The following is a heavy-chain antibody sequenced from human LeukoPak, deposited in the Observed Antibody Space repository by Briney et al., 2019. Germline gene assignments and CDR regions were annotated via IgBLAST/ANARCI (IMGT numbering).Heavy chain of an antibody. CDR2: IKSKTDGGTT. V-gene: IGHV3-15*01. CDR3: TTEVDCSGGSCYELGYYYYGMDV. Sequence: PGGSLRLSCAASGFTFSNAWMSWVRQAPGKGLEWVGRIKSKTDGGTTDYAAPVKGRFTISRDDSKNTLYLQMNSLKTEDTAVYYCTTEVDCSGGSCYELGYYYYGMDVWGQGTTVTVSS. CDR1: GFTFSNAW. D-gene: IGHD2-15*01. J-gene: IGHJ6*02.